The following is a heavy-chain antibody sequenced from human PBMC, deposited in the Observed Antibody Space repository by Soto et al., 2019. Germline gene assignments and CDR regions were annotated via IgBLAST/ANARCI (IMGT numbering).Heavy chain of an antibody. CDR1: GGSISSSSYY. CDR3: ARVGCSGGSCYSSLGY. V-gene: IGHV4-39*07. Sequence: PSETLYLTCTVSGGSISSSSYYWGWIRQPPGKGLEWIGSIYYSGSTNYNPSLNSPVTISVDTSTNQFSLNLSSVTAADTAVYYCARVGCSGGSCYSSLGYWGQGTLVTVSS. CDR2: IYYSGST. D-gene: IGHD2-15*01. J-gene: IGHJ4*02.